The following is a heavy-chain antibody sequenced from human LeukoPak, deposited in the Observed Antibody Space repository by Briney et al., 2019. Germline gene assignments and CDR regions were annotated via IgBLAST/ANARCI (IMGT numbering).Heavy chain of an antibody. CDR1: GYPFTTYY. Sequence: GASVKVSCKASGYPFTTYYMHWVRQAPGQGLEWMGCINPKNGDSKYAQKFQGRVTMTRATSIATAYMEVSRLTSDDTAVYFCARAGYDYGDSSDFWGQGTLVTVSS. D-gene: IGHD4-17*01. CDR3: ARAGYDYGDSSDF. J-gene: IGHJ4*02. CDR2: INPKNGDS. V-gene: IGHV1-2*02.